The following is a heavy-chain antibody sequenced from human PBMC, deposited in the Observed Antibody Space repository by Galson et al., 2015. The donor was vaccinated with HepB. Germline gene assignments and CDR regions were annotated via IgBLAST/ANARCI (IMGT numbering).Heavy chain of an antibody. Sequence: SLRLSCAASGFTFDDYGMNWARQAPGKGLEWVSGINKNGATRGYADSVKGRFTISRDNAKNSLYLQMNSLTAGDPALYYCARVASDYGSGSYKAPPDYWGQGTLVTVSS. CDR1: GFTFDDYG. CDR3: ARVASDYGSGSYKAPPDY. CDR2: INKNGATR. J-gene: IGHJ4*02. V-gene: IGHV3-20*04. D-gene: IGHD3-10*01.